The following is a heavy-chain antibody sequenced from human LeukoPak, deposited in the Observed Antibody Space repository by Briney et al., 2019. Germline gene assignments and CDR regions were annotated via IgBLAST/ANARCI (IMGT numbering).Heavy chain of an antibody. Sequence: SETLSLTCAVSGYSISSGYYWGWIRQPPGKGLEWIGSTYHSGSTYYNPSLKSRVTISVDTSKNQFSLKLSSVTAADTAVYYCARHSMVRGVIRSGLTQFDYWGQGTLVTVSS. V-gene: IGHV4-38-2*01. J-gene: IGHJ4*02. D-gene: IGHD3-10*01. CDR1: GYSISSGYY. CDR2: TYHSGST. CDR3: ARHSMVRGVIRSGLTQFDY.